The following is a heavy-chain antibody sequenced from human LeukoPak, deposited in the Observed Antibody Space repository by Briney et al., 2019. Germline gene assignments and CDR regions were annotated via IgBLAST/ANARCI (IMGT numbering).Heavy chain of an antibody. D-gene: IGHD5-24*01. Sequence: QPGGSLRLSCAASGFTFSSYAMHWVRQAPGKGLEWVAVISYDGSNKYYADSVKGRFTISRDNSKNTLYLQMNSLRAEDTAVYYCAKEGDGYNPEVDYWGQGTLVTVSS. J-gene: IGHJ4*02. CDR1: GFTFSSYA. CDR2: ISYDGSNK. V-gene: IGHV3-30*04. CDR3: AKEGDGYNPEVDY.